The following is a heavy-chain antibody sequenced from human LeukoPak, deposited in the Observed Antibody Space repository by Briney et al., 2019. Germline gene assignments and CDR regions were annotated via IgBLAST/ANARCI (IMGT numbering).Heavy chain of an antibody. Sequence: ASVKVSCTASGYTFTSYAMNWVRQAPGQGLEWMGWINTNTGNPTYAQGFTGRFVFSLDTSVSTAYLQISSLKAEDTAVYYCARGSSGWYRDAFDIWGQGTMVTVSS. CDR2: INTNTGNP. V-gene: IGHV7-4-1*02. J-gene: IGHJ3*02. CDR3: ARGSSGWYRDAFDI. D-gene: IGHD6-19*01. CDR1: GYTFTSYA.